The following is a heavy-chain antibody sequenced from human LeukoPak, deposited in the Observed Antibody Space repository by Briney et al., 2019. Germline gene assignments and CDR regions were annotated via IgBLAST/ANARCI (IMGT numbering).Heavy chain of an antibody. Sequence: GGSLRLSCAASGFSFSSYWMSWVRQAPGKGLEWVSAISGSGGSTYYADSVKGRFTISRDNSKNTLYLQMNSLRAEDTAVYYCAKDGTRDSVSHFDYWGQGTLVTVSS. CDR1: GFSFSSYW. CDR3: AKDGTRDSVSHFDY. V-gene: IGHV3-23*01. CDR2: ISGSGGST. D-gene: IGHD1-1*01. J-gene: IGHJ4*02.